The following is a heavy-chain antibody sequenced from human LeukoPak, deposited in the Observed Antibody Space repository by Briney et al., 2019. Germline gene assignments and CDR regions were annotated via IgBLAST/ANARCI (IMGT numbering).Heavy chain of an antibody. J-gene: IGHJ6*04. CDR3: ASPSSGFGEPLGGHYYYGMDV. V-gene: IGHV3-21*01. CDR2: ISSSSSYI. D-gene: IGHD3-10*01. CDR1: GFTFSSYS. Sequence: PGGSLRLSCAASGFTFSSYSMNWVRQAPGKGLEWVSSISSSSSYIYYADSVKGRFTISRDNAKNSLYLQMNSLRAEDTAVYYCASPSSGFGEPLGGHYYYGMDVWGKGTTVTVSS.